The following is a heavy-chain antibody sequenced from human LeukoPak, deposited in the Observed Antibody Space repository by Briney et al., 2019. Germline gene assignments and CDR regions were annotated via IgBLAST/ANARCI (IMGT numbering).Heavy chain of an antibody. CDR2: ISRSSDYI. D-gene: IGHD3-3*01. CDR1: GFTFSTYS. V-gene: IGHV3-21*01. CDR3: ARGRFLEWLSPFDY. J-gene: IGHJ4*02. Sequence: GGSLRLSCAASGFTFSTYSMNWVRQAPGKGLEWVSSISRSSDYIYYADSVKGRFTISRDNAKNSLHLQMNSLRAEDTAVYYCARGRFLEWLSPFDYWGQGILVTVSS.